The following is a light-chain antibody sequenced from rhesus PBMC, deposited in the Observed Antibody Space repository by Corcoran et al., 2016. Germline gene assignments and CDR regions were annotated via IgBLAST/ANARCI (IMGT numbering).Light chain of an antibody. CDR3: QQQNSDPRT. J-gene: IGKJ1*01. CDR2: FAA. CDR1: QDINNF. V-gene: IGKV1S3*01. Sequence: DIQMTQSPSSLSASVGDTVTITCRASQDINNFLAWYQQKPGKAPKPLFYFAANLESGVPYRISGSGTGTEFTLTISSRQPEDCATYYCQQQNSDPRTFGRGTKVENK.